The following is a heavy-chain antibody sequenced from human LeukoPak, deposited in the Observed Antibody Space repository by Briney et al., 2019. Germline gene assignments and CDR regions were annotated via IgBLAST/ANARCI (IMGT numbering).Heavy chain of an antibody. CDR1: GFTFSSYS. CDR2: ISSSSSYI. D-gene: IGHD4-17*01. J-gene: IGHJ3*02. Sequence: PGRPLRLSCAASGFTFSSYSMNWVRQAPGKGLEWVSSISSSSSYIYYADSVKGRFTISRDNAKNSLYLQMNSLRAEDTAVYYCARDPSTVTTLGDAFDIWGQGTMVTVSS. V-gene: IGHV3-21*01. CDR3: ARDPSTVTTLGDAFDI.